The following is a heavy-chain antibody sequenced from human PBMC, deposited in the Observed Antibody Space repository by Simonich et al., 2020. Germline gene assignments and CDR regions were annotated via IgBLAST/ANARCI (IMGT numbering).Heavy chain of an antibody. J-gene: IGHJ4*02. V-gene: IGHV3-15*01. CDR2: IKSKTDGGPT. CDR3: TTLAYCGGDCYYYFDY. CDR1: GFTFSNGW. D-gene: IGHD2-21*02. Sequence: EVQLVEYGGGLVKPGGSLRLSCAASGFTFSNGWISWVRQAPGRGLEWVVRIKSKTDGGPTDYAAPVKCRFTISRNDSKITLYLQMNSMKTEDTAVYYCTTLAYCGGDCYYYFDYWGQGTLVTVSS.